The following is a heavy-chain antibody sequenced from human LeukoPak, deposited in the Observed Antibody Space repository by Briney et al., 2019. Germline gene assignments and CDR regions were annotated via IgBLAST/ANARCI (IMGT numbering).Heavy chain of an antibody. D-gene: IGHD3-9*01. CDR2: ISYDGSNK. CDR1: GFTLSSYA. V-gene: IGHV3-30-3*01. CDR3: ARRETDILTGEYYFDY. J-gene: IGHJ4*02. Sequence: GRSLRLSCAASGFTLSSYAMHWVRQAPGKGLEWVAVISYDGSNKYYADSVKGRFTISRDNSKNTLYLQMTSLRAEDTAVYYCARRETDILTGEYYFDYWGQGTLVTVSS.